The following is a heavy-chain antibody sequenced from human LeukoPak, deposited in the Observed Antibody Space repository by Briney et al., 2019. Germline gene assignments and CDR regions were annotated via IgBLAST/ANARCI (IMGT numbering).Heavy chain of an antibody. V-gene: IGHV3-7*01. CDR1: GFTFSVYW. Sequence: GGSLRLSCAASGFTFSVYWMSWVRQAPGKGLEWVANVKEDGSEKHYVDSVKGRFTISRDNAQKSLYLQMNSLRAEDTAVYYCARENGMIGRFDPWAREPWSPSLQ. D-gene: IGHD2-21*01. J-gene: IGHJ5*02. CDR2: VKEDGSEK. CDR3: ARENGMIGRFDP.